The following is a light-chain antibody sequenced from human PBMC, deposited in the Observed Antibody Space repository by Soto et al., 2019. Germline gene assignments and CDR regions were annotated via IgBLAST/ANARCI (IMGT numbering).Light chain of an antibody. CDR3: SSYTSRRTRGV. CDR2: DVS. Sequence: QSALTQPASMSGSPGQSITISCTGTSSDVGGYNYVTWYQQHPGKAPKLMIYDVSNRPSGVSNRFSGSKSGNTASLTISGLQAEDEADYYCSSYTSRRTRGVFAGGTKLTVL. J-gene: IGLJ2*01. CDR1: SSDVGGYNY. V-gene: IGLV2-14*01.